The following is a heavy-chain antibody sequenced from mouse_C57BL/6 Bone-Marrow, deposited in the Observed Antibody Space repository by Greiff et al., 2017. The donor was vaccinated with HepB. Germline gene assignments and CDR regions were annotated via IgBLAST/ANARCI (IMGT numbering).Heavy chain of an antibody. D-gene: IGHD1-1*01. Sequence: QVQLQQPGAELVMPGASVKLSCKASGYTFTSYWMHWVKQRPGQGLEWIGEIDPSDSYTNYNQKFKGKSTLTVDKSSSTAYMQLSSLTSEDSAVYYCARKLRYYYFDYWGQGTTLTVSS. CDR1: GYTFTSYW. V-gene: IGHV1-69*01. CDR3: ARKLRYYYFDY. CDR2: IDPSDSYT. J-gene: IGHJ2*01.